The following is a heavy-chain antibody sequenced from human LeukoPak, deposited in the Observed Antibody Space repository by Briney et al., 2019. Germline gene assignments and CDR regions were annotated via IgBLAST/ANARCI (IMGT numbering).Heavy chain of an antibody. CDR2: IHYSGTT. V-gene: IGHV4-59*08. D-gene: IGHD5-12*01. CDR3: ARLGGYIGYATH. J-gene: IGHJ4*02. Sequence: PSETLSLTCTVSGGSISTYYWSWIRQPPGKGLEWIGYIHYSGTTNYNPSLKNRVTISLDTSKNQFSLNLSSVTAADTAVYYCARLGGYIGYATHWGQGTLVTVSS. CDR1: GGSISTYY.